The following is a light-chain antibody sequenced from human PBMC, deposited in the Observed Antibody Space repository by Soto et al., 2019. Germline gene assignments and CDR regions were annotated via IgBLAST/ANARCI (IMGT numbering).Light chain of an antibody. CDR1: SSDVGGYNY. CDR3: SSYTSSSTLV. Sequence: QSALTQPASVSGSPGQSITISCTGTSSDVGGYNYVSWYQQHPGKAPXLMIYDVSNRPSGVSXRFXGSKSGNTAXLTXSGLQAEDEADYYCSSYTSSSTLVFGTGTKVTVL. J-gene: IGLJ1*01. V-gene: IGLV2-14*01. CDR2: DVS.